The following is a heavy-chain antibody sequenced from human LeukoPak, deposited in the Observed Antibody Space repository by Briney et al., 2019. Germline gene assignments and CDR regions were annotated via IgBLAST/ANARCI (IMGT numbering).Heavy chain of an antibody. V-gene: IGHV4-30-4*01. D-gene: IGHD1-26*01. Sequence: SETLSLTCTVSGGSISSGDYYWSWIRQPPGKGLEWIGYIYYSGSTYYNPSLKSRVTISVDTSKNQFSLRLSSVTAADTAVYYCTKGGELMNYWGQGTLVTVSS. CDR2: IYYSGST. CDR3: TKGGELMNY. J-gene: IGHJ4*02. CDR1: GGSISSGDYY.